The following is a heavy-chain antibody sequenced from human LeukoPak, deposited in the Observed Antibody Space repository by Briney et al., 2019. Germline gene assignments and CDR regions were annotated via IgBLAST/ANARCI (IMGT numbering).Heavy chain of an antibody. J-gene: IGHJ4*02. CDR1: GGSIDSIGYY. D-gene: IGHD2-2*01. V-gene: IGHV4-31*03. CDR3: ARDSCSSTSCRKKFDN. CDR2: IYYTGST. Sequence: SETLSLTCTVSGGSIDSIGYYWSWVRQHPEKGLEWIGYIYYTGSTSYNPSLKSRVTISVETSKVQFSLKLSSVTAADTAVYYCARDSCSSTSCRKKFDNWGQGTLVTVSS.